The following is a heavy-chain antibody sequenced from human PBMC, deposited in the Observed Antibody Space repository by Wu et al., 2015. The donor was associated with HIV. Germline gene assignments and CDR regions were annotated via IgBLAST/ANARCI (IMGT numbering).Heavy chain of an antibody. CDR3: ATYPRGYCSSTSCFRAFDI. CDR1: GYTLTELS. J-gene: IGHJ3*02. V-gene: IGHV1-24*01. CDR2: FDPEDGET. Sequence: QVQLVQSGAEVKKPGASVKVSCKVSGYTLTELSMHWVRQAPGKGLEWMGGFDPEDGETIYAQKFQGRVTMTEDTSTDTAYMELSSLRSEDTAVYYCATYPRGYCSSTSCFRAFDIWGQGTMVTVSS. D-gene: IGHD2-2*01.